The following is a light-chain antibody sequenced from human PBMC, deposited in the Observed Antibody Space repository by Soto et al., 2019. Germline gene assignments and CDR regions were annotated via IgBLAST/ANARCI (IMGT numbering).Light chain of an antibody. V-gene: IGLV7-46*01. CDR3: LLAYSGGRV. CDR1: DGPVTSNHY. J-gene: IGLJ2*01. Sequence: QAVVTQEPSLTVSPGGTVTLTCGSSDGPVTSNHYPYWYQQRPGQVPRSLIYDTTNRQSWAPARFSGSLVGVKAALTLSGAQPEDEADYYCLLAYSGGRVFGGGTKLTVL. CDR2: DTT.